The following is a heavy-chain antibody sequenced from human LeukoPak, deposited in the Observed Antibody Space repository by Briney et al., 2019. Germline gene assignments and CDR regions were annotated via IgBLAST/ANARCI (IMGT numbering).Heavy chain of an antibody. J-gene: IGHJ4*02. CDR2: FDPEDGET. Sequence: ASVKVSCKVSGYTLTELSMHWVRQAPGKGLEWMGGFDPEDGETIHAQKFQGRVTMTEDTSTDTAYMELSSLRSEDTAVYYCATLRVEYYYGSGSYYQDYWGQGTLVTVSS. V-gene: IGHV1-24*01. D-gene: IGHD3-10*01. CDR3: ATLRVEYYYGSGSYYQDY. CDR1: GYTLTELS.